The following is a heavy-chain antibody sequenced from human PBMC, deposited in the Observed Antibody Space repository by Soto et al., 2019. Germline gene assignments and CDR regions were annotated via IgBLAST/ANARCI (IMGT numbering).Heavy chain of an antibody. J-gene: IGHJ6*04. CDR3: ASGYYDSRGYYSVGWYYDGMDV. D-gene: IGHD3-22*01. CDR2: IIPLFGTA. V-gene: IGHV1-69*06. Sequence: SVKVSCKASGGTFSSYAISWVRQAPGQGLEWMGGIIPLFGTANYAQKFPGRVTITADKSTRTAYMELSSLRSEGTVVYYCASGYYDSRGYYSVGWYYDGMDVWGKRTTFTVS. CDR1: GGTFSSYA.